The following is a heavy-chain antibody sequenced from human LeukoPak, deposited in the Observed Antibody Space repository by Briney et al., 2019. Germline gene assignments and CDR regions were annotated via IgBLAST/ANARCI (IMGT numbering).Heavy chain of an antibody. J-gene: IGHJ4*02. V-gene: IGHV3-20*04. D-gene: IGHD3-10*01. Sequence: GGSLRLSCAAPGFTFDDYGMSWVRQAPGKGLEGVSRINWNGGSTGYADSVKGRFTISRDNSKNTLYLQMSSLRVEDTAVYYCARKYASGTYPLDYWGQGILVTVSS. CDR1: GFTFDDYG. CDR2: INWNGGST. CDR3: ARKYASGTYPLDY.